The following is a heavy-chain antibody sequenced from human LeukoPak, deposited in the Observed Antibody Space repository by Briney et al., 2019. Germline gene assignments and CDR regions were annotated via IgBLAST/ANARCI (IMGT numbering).Heavy chain of an antibody. CDR2: INPSGGST. CDR1: GYTFTSYY. CDR3: ARVGRLIDRWELLWLFDY. D-gene: IGHD1-26*01. Sequence: ASVKVSCKASGYTFTSYYMHWVRQAPGQGLEWMGIINPSGGSTSYAQKFQGRVTMTRDTSTSTVYMELSSLGSEDTAVYYCARVGRLIDRWELLWLFDYWGQGTLVTVSS. J-gene: IGHJ4*02. V-gene: IGHV1-46*01.